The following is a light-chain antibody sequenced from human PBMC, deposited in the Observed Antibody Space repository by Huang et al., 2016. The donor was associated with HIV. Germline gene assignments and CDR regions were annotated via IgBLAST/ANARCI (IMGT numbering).Light chain of an antibody. J-gene: IGKJ1*01. CDR1: QSVSIN. CDR2: GAS. CDR3: QQYNNWPRT. V-gene: IGKV3-15*01. Sequence: EIVMTQSPATLSVSPGERATLSCRVSQSVSINLAWYQQRPGQAPRLLIYGASTRATGIPARFSGSGSGTDFTLTISSLQSEDFAVYYCQQYNNWPRTFGQGTKVEIK.